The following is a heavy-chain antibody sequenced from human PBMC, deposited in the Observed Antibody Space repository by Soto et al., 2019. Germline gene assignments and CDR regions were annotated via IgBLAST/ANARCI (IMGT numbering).Heavy chain of an antibody. CDR1: CAPIKDGDYS. CDR2: IYYSGST. Sequence: SETLSLTCTVSCAPIKDGDYSWSWIRQPPGKGLEWIGHIYYSGSTYFNPSLQSRVWISVDTSKNQFSLKVNSVTAADTAVYYCARVSLRYYYGMDVWGQGTAVTVSS. J-gene: IGHJ6*02. CDR3: ARVSLRYYYGMDV. V-gene: IGHV4-30-4*01.